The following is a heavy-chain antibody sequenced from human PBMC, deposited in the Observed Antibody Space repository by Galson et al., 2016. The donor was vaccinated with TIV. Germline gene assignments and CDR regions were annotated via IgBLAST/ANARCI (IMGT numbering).Heavy chain of an antibody. CDR3: ARGVSSGSAWLDP. J-gene: IGHJ5*02. CDR2: IDPTDSYT. Sequence: SGAEVKQPGESLRISCKGSGYRFTSYWINWVRQMPGKGLEWMGRIDPTDSYTNYSPSFQGHVTISADKSSTTAYLQWSSLKASGTAIYYCARGVSSGSAWLDPWGPGTPVTVSS. CDR1: GYRFTSYW. V-gene: IGHV5-10-1*01. D-gene: IGHD3-10*01.